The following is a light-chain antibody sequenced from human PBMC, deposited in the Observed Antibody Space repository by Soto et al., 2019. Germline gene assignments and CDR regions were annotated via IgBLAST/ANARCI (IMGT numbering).Light chain of an antibody. V-gene: IGKV1-6*01. Sequence: IQMTQSPSSLSASVGDRVTITCRASQGIRNELGWYQQRPGKAPKVLIYGASNLQSGVPSRFSGSASGTDFTLTISSLQPEDFATYYCLQDYTYTWTFGQGTKVDIK. J-gene: IGKJ1*01. CDR3: LQDYTYTWT. CDR2: GAS. CDR1: QGIRNE.